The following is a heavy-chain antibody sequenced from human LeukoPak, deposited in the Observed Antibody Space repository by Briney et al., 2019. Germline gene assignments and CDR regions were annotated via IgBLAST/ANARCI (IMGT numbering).Heavy chain of an antibody. CDR1: GGSISSSSYY. CDR3: ARTTAYYYEYASGYYFDY. Sequence: PSETLSLTCTVSGGSISSSSYYWGWIRQPPGKGLEWIGSIYYSGSTYYNPSLKSRVTISVDTSKNQFSLKLSSVTAADTAVYYCARTTAYYYEYASGYYFDYWGQGTLVTVSS. D-gene: IGHD3-22*01. CDR2: IYYSGST. J-gene: IGHJ4*02. V-gene: IGHV4-39*07.